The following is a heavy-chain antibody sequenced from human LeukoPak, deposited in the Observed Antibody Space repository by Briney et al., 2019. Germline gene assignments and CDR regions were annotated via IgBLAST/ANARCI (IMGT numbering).Heavy chain of an antibody. D-gene: IGHD2-2*01. CDR1: GFTFSSYA. J-gene: IGHJ6*03. CDR3: ARETTLGYCSSTSCYRHYYYMDV. V-gene: IGHV3-48*04. Sequence: GGSLRLSCAASGFTFSSYAMSWVRQAPGKGLEWVSYISSSGSTIYYADSVKGRFTISRDNAKNSLYLQMNSLRAEDTAVYYCARETTLGYCSSTSCYRHYYYMDVWGKGTTVTVSS. CDR2: ISSSGSTI.